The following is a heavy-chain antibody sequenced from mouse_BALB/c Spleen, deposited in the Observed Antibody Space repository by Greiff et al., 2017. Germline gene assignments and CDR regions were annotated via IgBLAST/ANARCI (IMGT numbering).Heavy chain of an antibody. J-gene: IGHJ3*01. D-gene: IGHD2-3*01. CDR1: GYAFSSYW. CDR3: ARLYDGFPAWFAY. CDR2: IYPGDGDT. Sequence: QVQLQQSGAELVRPGSSVKISCKASGYAFSSYWMNWVKQRPGQGLEWIGQIYPGDGDTNYNGKFKGKATLTADKSSSTAYMQLSSLTSEDSAVYFCARLYDGFPAWFAYWGQGTLVTVSA. V-gene: IGHV1-80*01.